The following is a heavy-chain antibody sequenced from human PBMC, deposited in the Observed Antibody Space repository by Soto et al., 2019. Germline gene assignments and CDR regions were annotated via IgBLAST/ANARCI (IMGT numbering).Heavy chain of an antibody. V-gene: IGHV1-69*01. CDR2: LIPIFGTA. D-gene: IGHD4-17*01. Sequence: QVQLVQSGAEVKKPGSSVKVSCKASGGTFSSYAISWVRQAPGQGLEWMGGLIPIFGTANYAQKFQGRVTITEDESTSTAYMELSSLRSEDTAVYYCASPEDPPTVTPRFAFDIWGQGTMVTVSS. J-gene: IGHJ3*02. CDR3: ASPEDPPTVTPRFAFDI. CDR1: GGTFSSYA.